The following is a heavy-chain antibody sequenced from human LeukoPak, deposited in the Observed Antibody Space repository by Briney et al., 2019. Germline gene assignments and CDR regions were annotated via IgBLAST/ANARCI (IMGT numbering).Heavy chain of an antibody. CDR1: GYTFTGYY. J-gene: IGHJ4*02. CDR2: INPNSGGT. V-gene: IGHV1-2*02. CDR3: ARDLTRSSTSFGRFAPGY. D-gene: IGHD2-2*01. Sequence: ASVKVSCKASGYTFTGYYMHWVRQAPGQGLEWMGWINPNSGGTNYAQKFQGRVTMTRDTSISTAYMELSRLRSDDTAVYYCARDLTRSSTSFGRFAPGYWGQGTLVTVSS.